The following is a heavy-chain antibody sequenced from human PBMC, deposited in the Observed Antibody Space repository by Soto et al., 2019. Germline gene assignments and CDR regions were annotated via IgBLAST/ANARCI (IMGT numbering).Heavy chain of an antibody. J-gene: IGHJ6*03. CDR3: AKTSVPRENEYHYYYYMDV. Sequence: EVQVLESGGGLVQPGGSQRLSCAASGFTFYSYAMNWVRQAPGKGLEWVSSISTSGGSTYYADSVKGRFTISRDDSRNTLYLQMNSLRAEDTAVYYCAKTSVPRENEYHYYYYMDVWGKGTTVTVSS. V-gene: IGHV3-23*01. D-gene: IGHD3-10*01. CDR2: ISTSGGST. CDR1: GFTFYSYA.